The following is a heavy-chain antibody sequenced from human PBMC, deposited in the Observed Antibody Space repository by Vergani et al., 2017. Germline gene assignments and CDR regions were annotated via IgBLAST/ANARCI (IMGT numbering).Heavy chain of an antibody. CDR2: ISSSGSTI. CDR1: GFTFSSYE. J-gene: IGHJ4*02. V-gene: IGHV3-48*03. D-gene: IGHD1-7*01. CDR3: AKDIMYLELRVQGFDY. Sequence: EVQLVESGGGLVQPGGSLRLSCAASGFTFSSYEMNWVRQAPGKGLEWVSYISSSGSTIYYADSVKGRFTISRDNAKNSLYLQMNSLRAEDTALYYCAKDIMYLELRVQGFDYWGQGTLVTVSS.